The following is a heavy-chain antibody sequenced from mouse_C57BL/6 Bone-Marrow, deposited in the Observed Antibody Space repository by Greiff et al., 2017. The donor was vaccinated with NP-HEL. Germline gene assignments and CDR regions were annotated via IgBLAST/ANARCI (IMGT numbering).Heavy chain of an antibody. Sequence: EVKLVESGGGLVQPGGSLSLSCAASGFTFTDYYMSWVRQPPGKALEWLGFIRNKANGYTTEYSASVKGRFTISRDNSQSILYLQMNALRAEDSATYYCARYIPSIYYDYAYAMDYWGQGTSVTVSS. CDR1: GFTFTDYY. J-gene: IGHJ4*01. D-gene: IGHD2-4*01. CDR2: IRNKANGYTT. CDR3: ARYIPSIYYDYAYAMDY. V-gene: IGHV7-3*01.